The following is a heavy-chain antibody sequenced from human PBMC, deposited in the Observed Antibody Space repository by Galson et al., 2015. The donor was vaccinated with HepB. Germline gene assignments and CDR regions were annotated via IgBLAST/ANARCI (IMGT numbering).Heavy chain of an antibody. CDR1: RFTFDDYG. V-gene: IGHV3-20*04. J-gene: IGHJ4*02. CDR2: INWSGDST. CDR3: ARGGPYGSGSYSQIDY. Sequence: SLRLSCAASRFTFDDYGMSWVRQAPGKGLEWVSGINWSGDSTGYADSVKGRFTISRDSAKNYLYLQMNSLRAEDTALYYCARGGPYGSGSYSQIDYWGQGTLVTVSS. D-gene: IGHD3-10*01.